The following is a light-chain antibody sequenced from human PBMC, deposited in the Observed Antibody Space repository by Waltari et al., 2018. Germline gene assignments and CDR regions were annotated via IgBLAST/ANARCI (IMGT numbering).Light chain of an antibody. V-gene: IGLV2-18*02. J-gene: IGLJ2*01. Sequence: QSALTQPPSVSGSPGQSVTISCTGTSSDVGSYNRVSWYQQPPGTAPKLMIYRPSGVPDRFSGSKSGNTASLTISGLQAEDEADYYCSSYTSSSTVVFGGGTKLTVL. CDR1: SSDVGSYNR. CDR3: SSYTSSSTVV.